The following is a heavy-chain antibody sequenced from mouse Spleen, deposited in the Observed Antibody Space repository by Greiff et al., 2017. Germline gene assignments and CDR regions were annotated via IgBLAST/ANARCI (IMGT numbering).Heavy chain of an antibody. J-gene: IGHJ2*01. D-gene: IGHD2-14*01. CDR1: GFTFSSYY. Sequence: EVKVVESGGGLVKLGGSLKLSCAASGFTFSSYYMSWVRQTPEKRLEWVATISSGGGSTYYPDSVKGRFTISRDNAKNTLYLQMSSLNSEDTAVYYCAGYDGVYFDYWGQGTTLTVSS. CDR3: AGYDGVYFDY. CDR2: ISSGGGST. V-gene: IGHV5-9*04.